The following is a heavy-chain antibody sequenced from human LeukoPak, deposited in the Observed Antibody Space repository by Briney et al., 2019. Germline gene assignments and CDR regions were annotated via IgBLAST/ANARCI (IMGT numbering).Heavy chain of an antibody. V-gene: IGHV2-5*01. Sequence: ESGPTLVHPTPTLTLTCTFSGFSLSTSGMYVGWIRQPPVKALEWLALIYWNDDKRYSPSLKSRLTITKDTSKNQVVLTMTNMDPVDTATYYCAHRNSDYRAFDIWGQGTMVTVSS. CDR3: AHRNSDYRAFDI. D-gene: IGHD4-11*01. CDR2: IYWNDDK. CDR1: GFSLSTSGMY. J-gene: IGHJ3*02.